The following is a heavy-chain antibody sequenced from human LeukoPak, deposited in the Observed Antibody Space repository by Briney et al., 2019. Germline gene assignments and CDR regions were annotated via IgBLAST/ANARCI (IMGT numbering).Heavy chain of an antibody. V-gene: IGHV3-23*01. CDR2: ISGSGVST. Sequence: GGSLRLSCAASGFTFSSYAMNWVRQAPGKGLEWVSAISGSGVSTYYADSVKARFTISRDNSKSTLYLQMNSLRAEDTAVYYCARDGSSRSLQYWGQGTLVTVSS. J-gene: IGHJ1*01. CDR3: ARDGSSRSLQY. CDR1: GFTFSSYA.